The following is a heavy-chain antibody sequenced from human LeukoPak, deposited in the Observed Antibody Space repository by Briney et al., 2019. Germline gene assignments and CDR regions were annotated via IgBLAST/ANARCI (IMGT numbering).Heavy chain of an antibody. CDR3: ARGYYGSSGFDY. CDR1: GYNFTSYW. J-gene: IGHJ4*02. D-gene: IGHD3-10*01. CDR2: LYPGDSDT. V-gene: IGHV5-51*01. Sequence: GESLKISCKSSGYNFTSYWIGWVRQMPGKGLEWLGILYPGDSDTRYSPPFQGQVTISADKSISAAYLQWSSLQASDTAIYYCARGYYGSSGFDYWGQGTLVTVSS.